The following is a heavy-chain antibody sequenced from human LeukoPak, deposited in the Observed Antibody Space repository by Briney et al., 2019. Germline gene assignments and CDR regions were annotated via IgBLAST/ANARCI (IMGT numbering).Heavy chain of an antibody. V-gene: IGHV3-21*01. D-gene: IGHD1-26*01. CDR2: ISISGYI. CDR1: GFTFSSYS. J-gene: IGHJ4*02. CDR3: ARDLTSEWELLN. Sequence: GGSLRLSCAASGFTFSSYSMNWVRQAPGKGLEWVSSISISGYIHYADSVKGRFTISRDNAKNSLYLQMNSLRAEDTAVYYCARDLTSEWELLNWGQGTLVTVSS.